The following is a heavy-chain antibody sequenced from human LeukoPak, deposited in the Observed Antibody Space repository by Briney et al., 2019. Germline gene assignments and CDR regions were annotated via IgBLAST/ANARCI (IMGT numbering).Heavy chain of an antibody. J-gene: IGHJ2*01. CDR2: IYYSGST. V-gene: IGHV4-39*07. CDR3: ARDATVKDWYFDL. Sequence: SETLSLTCTVSGGSISSSSYYWGWIRQPPGKGLEWIGSIYYSGSTYYNPSLKSRVTISVDTSKNQFSLKLSSVTAADTAVYYCARDATVKDWYFDLWGRGTLVTVSS. CDR1: GGSISSSSYY. D-gene: IGHD4-17*01.